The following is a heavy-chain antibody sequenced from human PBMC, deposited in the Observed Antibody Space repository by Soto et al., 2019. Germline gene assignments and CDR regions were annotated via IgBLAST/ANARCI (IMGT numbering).Heavy chain of an antibody. D-gene: IGHD1-26*01. CDR3: ARDSGKGAYFDY. CDR1: GFTFSDHY. J-gene: IGHJ4*01. CDR2: IRNKANSYTT. Sequence: EVQLVESGGGLVQPGGSQRLSCAASGFTFSDHYMDWVRQAPGKGLEWVGRIRNKANSYTTDYAASVKGRFTNSKDDSKDSLYLKMNSRKTEDPAIYYCARDSGKGAYFDYWGHGTLATVSS. V-gene: IGHV3-72*01.